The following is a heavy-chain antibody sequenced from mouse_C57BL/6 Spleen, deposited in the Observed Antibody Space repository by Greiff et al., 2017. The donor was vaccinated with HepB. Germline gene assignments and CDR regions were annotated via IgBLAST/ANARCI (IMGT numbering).Heavy chain of an antibody. D-gene: IGHD1-3*01. CDR3: SEDSAVYYCAWEELSGFAY. J-gene: IGHJ3*01. Sequence: VQLQQSGPELARPWASVKISCQAFYTFSRRVHFAIRDTNYWMQWVKQRPGQGLEWIGAIYPGNGDTSYNQKFKGKATLTADKAYSTAYVQLSSLTSEDSAVYYCAWEELSGFAYWGQGTLVTVSA. CDR1: YTFSRRVH. V-gene: IGHV1-87*01. CDR2: GQGLEWIG.